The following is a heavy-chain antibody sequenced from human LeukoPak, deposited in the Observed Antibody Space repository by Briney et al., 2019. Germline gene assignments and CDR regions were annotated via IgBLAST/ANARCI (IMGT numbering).Heavy chain of an antibody. CDR2: VRFSGLT. Sequence: SETLSLTCSVSDYSISSGYYWAWIRQSPGKGLEWIGTVRFSGLTYPSPSLKSRVTLSLDTSNNQFSLNLDSVTAADTAIYYCARVFEGDGSYSSDWGQGTLVTVSS. CDR1: DYSISSGYY. CDR3: ARVFEGDGSYSSD. V-gene: IGHV4-38-2*02. D-gene: IGHD1-26*01. J-gene: IGHJ4*02.